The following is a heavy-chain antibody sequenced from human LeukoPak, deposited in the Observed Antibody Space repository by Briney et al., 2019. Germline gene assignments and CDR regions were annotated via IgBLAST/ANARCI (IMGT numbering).Heavy chain of an antibody. Sequence: GASVKVSCKASSYTFTNYAFTWVRQAPGQGLEWMGWISAYNGNTNYAQKFQGRVTMTRDTSTATVSMEVSSLRSDDTAVYYCARGDSRSPRNAFDIWGQGTMVTVSS. CDR1: SYTFTNYA. CDR2: ISAYNGNT. CDR3: ARGDSRSPRNAFDI. D-gene: IGHD6-13*01. V-gene: IGHV1-18*01. J-gene: IGHJ3*02.